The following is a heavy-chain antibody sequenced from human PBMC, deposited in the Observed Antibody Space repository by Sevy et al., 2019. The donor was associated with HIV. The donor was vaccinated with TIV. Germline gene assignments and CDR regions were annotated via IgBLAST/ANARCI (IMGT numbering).Heavy chain of an antibody. Sequence: GGSLRLSCAASGFTFSKYSMSWVRQPPGKGLEWVSTLSFGCGEINYADSVKGLFTISRDNYKSSVYLQMNNLRPEDTAVYYCAREGCTKPHDYWGQGTLVTVSS. CDR3: AREGCTKPHDY. CDR1: GFTFSKYS. V-gene: IGHV3-23*01. D-gene: IGHD2-8*01. J-gene: IGHJ4*02. CDR2: LSFGCGEI.